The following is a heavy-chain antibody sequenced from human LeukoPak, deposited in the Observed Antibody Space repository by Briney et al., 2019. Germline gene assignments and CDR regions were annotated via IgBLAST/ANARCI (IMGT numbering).Heavy chain of an antibody. J-gene: IGHJ4*02. CDR3: ARSARDTPGSYYRY. Sequence: ASVKVSCKASGYTLTTYGITWVRQAPGQGLEWVGWMSTYNGHTNYAQKLQDRVTMTTDTSTSTAYMELTSLRSDDTAVYYCARSARDTPGSYYRYWGQGTLVTVSS. V-gene: IGHV1-18*01. CDR1: GYTLTTYG. D-gene: IGHD3-22*01. CDR2: MSTYNGHT.